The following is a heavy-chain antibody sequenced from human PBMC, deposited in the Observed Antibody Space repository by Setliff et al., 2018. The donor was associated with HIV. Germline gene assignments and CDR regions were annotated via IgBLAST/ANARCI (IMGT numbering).Heavy chain of an antibody. CDR1: GYTFTSYP. CDR2: INTSGGSA. D-gene: IGHD6-19*01. Sequence: ASVQVSCKAAGYTFTSYPMHWVRQAPGQGLEWMGVINTSGGSAGYAEKFRGRVTMTRDTSTSTVYMDLRNLRSEDTAVYYFARNQGDSSGWYAGDYWGHGTLVTVSS. CDR3: ARNQGDSSGWYAGDY. V-gene: IGHV1-46*01. J-gene: IGHJ4*01.